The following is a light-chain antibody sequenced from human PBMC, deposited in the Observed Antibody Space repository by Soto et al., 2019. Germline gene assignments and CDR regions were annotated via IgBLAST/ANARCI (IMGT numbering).Light chain of an antibody. CDR3: FSHRGGDSHV. CDR2: DVS. Sequence: QSVLTQPRSVSGSPGQSVTISCTGTSSDVGGYNSVSWYQQHPGKAPKLMIYDVSKRPSGVPDRFSGSKSGNTASLTISGLQAEDEADYYCFSHRGGDSHVFGTGTKVTVL. J-gene: IGLJ1*01. CDR1: SSDVGGYNS. V-gene: IGLV2-11*01.